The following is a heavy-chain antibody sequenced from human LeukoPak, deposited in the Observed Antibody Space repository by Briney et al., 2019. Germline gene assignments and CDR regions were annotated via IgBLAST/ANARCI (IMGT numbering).Heavy chain of an antibody. CDR2: IYYSGST. CDR3: ARQLVLRYFGTDFDY. D-gene: IGHD3-9*01. V-gene: IGHV4-39*01. CDR1: GGSISSSSYY. J-gene: IGHJ4*02. Sequence: PSETLSLTCTVSGGSISSSSYYWGWIRQPPGKGLEWIGSIYYSGSTYYNPSLKSRVTISVDTSKNQFSLKLSSVTAADTAVYYCARQLVLRYFGTDFDYWGQGTLVTVSS.